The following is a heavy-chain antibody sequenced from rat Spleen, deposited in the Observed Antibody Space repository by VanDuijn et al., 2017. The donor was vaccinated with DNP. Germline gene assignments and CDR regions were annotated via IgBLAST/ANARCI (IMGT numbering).Heavy chain of an antibody. D-gene: IGHD1-4*01. CDR2: ITYDGSRT. CDR1: GFDFNSYA. V-gene: IGHV5-29*01. CDR3: ARQEYGYNDY. Sequence: EVQVVESGGGLVQPKGSLKLSCAASGFDFNSYAMAWVRQAPKKGLEWVATITYDGSRTYYRDSVKGRFTISRDNAKSTLYLQMDSLRSEDPATYYCARQEYGYNDYWGQGVMVTVSS. J-gene: IGHJ2*01.